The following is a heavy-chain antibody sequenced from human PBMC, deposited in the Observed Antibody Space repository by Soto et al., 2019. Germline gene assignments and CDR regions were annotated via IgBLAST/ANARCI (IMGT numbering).Heavy chain of an antibody. J-gene: IGHJ4*02. CDR1: GGTFSSYT. Sequence: QVQLVQSGAEVKKPGSSVKVSCKASGGTFSSYTISWVRQAPGQGLEWMGRIIPILGIANYAQKFQGRVTITADKSTGTAYMELGGLRSEDTPVYYCARDEMERVYWGQGTLVTVSS. V-gene: IGHV1-69*08. CDR2: IIPILGIA. D-gene: IGHD3-3*01. CDR3: ARDEMERVY.